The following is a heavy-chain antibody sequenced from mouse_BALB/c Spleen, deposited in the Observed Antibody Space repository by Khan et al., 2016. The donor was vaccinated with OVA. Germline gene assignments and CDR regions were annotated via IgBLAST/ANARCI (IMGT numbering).Heavy chain of an antibody. Sequence: EVKLEESGPGLVKPSQSLTLTCTVTGYSITSDYAWNWIRQFPGSKLEWMGYIHYSGSTSYNPSLKSRISITRDTSKNQFFLQLNSVTLEDTATDYCARRSVWGAGTTVTVSS. CDR3: ARRSV. CDR1: GYSITSDYA. J-gene: IGHJ1*01. CDR2: IHYSGST. V-gene: IGHV3-2*02.